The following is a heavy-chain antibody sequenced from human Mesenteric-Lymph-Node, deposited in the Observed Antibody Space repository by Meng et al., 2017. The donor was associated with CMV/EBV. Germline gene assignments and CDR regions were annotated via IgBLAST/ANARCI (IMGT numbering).Heavy chain of an antibody. V-gene: IGHV4-55*01. CDR2: SHLAPTV. D-gene: IGHD3-10*01. J-gene: IGHJ4*02. Sequence: WARQSAGKGLQFSKESHLAPTVYHNTSLKSRITVSPDTSKSLFYLRLSSVTATDTAIYKCAVPCLFYFFDYWGQGTLVTVSS. CDR3: AVPCLFYFFDY.